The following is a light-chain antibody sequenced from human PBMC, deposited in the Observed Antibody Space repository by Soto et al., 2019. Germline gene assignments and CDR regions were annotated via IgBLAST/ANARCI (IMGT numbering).Light chain of an antibody. CDR1: QRVGSS. V-gene: IGKV3-15*01. Sequence: EIVLTQSPGTLSLSPGERATLSCRASQRVGSSYLAWYQHKPDQAPRLLIYDTSTRATGVPTRFSGSRSGAEFTLSINSLQSEDFAVYYCKPYNNWPLTFGGGTKVDIK. CDR2: DTS. CDR3: KPYNNWPLT. J-gene: IGKJ4*01.